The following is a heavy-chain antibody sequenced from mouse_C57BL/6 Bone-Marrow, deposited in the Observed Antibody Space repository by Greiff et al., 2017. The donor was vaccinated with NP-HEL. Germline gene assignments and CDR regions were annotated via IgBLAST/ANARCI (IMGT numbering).Heavy chain of an antibody. J-gene: IGHJ1*03. CDR1: GFTFSSYA. CDR3: ARGNYGSSRYFDV. CDR2: ISDGGSYT. Sequence: EVKLVESGGGLVKPGGSLKLSCAASGFTFSSYAMSWVRQTPEKRLEWVATISDGGSYTYYPDNVKGRITISRDNAKNNLYLQMSHLKSEDTAMYYCARGNYGSSRYFDVWGTGTTVTVTS. V-gene: IGHV5-4*03. D-gene: IGHD1-1*01.